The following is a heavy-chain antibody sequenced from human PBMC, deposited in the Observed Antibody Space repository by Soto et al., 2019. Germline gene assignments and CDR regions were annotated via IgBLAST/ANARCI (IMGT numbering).Heavy chain of an antibody. CDR3: ARNRFRTGYSYGSDYYYYGMDV. CDR1: GFTFSSYS. D-gene: IGHD5-18*01. J-gene: IGHJ6*02. CDR2: ISSSSSYI. V-gene: IGHV3-21*01. Sequence: EVQLVESGGGLVKPGGSLRLSCAASGFTFSSYSMNWVRQAPGKGLEWVSSISSSSSYIYYADSVKGRFTISRDNAKNSLYLQMNSLRAEDTAVYYCARNRFRTGYSYGSDYYYYGMDVWGQGTTVTVSS.